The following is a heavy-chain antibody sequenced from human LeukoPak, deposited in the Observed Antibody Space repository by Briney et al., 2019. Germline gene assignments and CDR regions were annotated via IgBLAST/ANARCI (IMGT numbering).Heavy chain of an antibody. V-gene: IGHV4-38-2*01. J-gene: IGHJ4*01. CDR3: ARHGSGSLIDY. CDR2: IHHSGST. D-gene: IGHD1-26*01. Sequence: PSETLSLTCAVSGYSISSLYYWGWIRQPPGKGLEWITSIHHSGSTNYNPSLKSRVTISLDTSKSQLSLNLSSVTAADTAVYYCARHGSGSLIDYWGHGTLVTVSS. CDR1: GYSISSLYY.